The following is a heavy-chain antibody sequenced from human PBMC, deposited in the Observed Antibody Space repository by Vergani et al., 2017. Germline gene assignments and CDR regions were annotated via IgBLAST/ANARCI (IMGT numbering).Heavy chain of an antibody. Sequence: QVQLVQSGAEVKKPGSSVKVSCKASGGNFSSYAISWVRQAPGQGLEWMGRIIPIFGTANYAQKFQGRVPITADESTSTAYMELSSLRSEDTAVYYCARDGAASTGYYYYYGMDVWGQGTTVTVSS. CDR2: IIPIFGTA. D-gene: IGHD6-13*01. CDR3: ARDGAASTGYYYYYGMDV. V-gene: IGHV1-69*13. CDR1: GGNFSSYA. J-gene: IGHJ6*02.